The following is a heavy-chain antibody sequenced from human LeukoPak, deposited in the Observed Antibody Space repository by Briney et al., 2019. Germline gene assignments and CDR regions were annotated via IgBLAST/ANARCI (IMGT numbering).Heavy chain of an antibody. D-gene: IGHD1-1*01. CDR1: GYTFTGYY. V-gene: IGHV1-2*02. CDR2: INPNSGGT. Sequence: ASVKDSREASGYTFTGYYMHWVRQAPGQGLEWMGWINPNSGGTNYAQKFQGRVTMTRDTSISTAYMELSRLRSDDTAVYYCARLGTTRTTDYWGQGHPVTVSS. CDR3: ARLGTTRTTDY. J-gene: IGHJ4*02.